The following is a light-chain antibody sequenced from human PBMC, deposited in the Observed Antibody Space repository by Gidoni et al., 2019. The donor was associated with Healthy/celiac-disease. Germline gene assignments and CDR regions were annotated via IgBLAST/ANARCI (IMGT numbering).Light chain of an antibody. CDR2: DAS. J-gene: IGKJ2*01. CDR1: QDISNY. CDR3: QQYDNPLYT. Sequence: DIQMTQSPSSLSASVGDRVTITCQASQDISNYLHWYQQKPGKAPKLLIYDASNLETGVPSRLSGSGSGTDFTFTISSLQPEDIATYYCQQYDNPLYTFGQGTKLEIK. V-gene: IGKV1-33*01.